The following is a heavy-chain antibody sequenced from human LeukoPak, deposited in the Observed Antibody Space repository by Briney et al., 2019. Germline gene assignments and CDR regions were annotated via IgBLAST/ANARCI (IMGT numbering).Heavy chain of an antibody. CDR1: GGSISSYY. D-gene: IGHD3-22*01. J-gene: IGHJ3*02. Sequence: PSETLSLTCTVSGGSISSYYWSWIRQPAGKGLEWIGRIYTSGSTNYNPSLKSRVTMSVDTSKNQFSLKLSSVTAADTAVYYCARDGFGGYDSSGYLGAFDIWGQGTMVTVSS. CDR2: IYTSGST. V-gene: IGHV4-4*07. CDR3: ARDGFGGYDSSGYLGAFDI.